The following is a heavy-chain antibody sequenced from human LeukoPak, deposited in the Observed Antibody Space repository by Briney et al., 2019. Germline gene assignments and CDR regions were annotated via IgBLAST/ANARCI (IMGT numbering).Heavy chain of an antibody. V-gene: IGHV4-61*02. CDR1: GGSISSGSYY. J-gene: IGHJ3*02. D-gene: IGHD2-2*01. Sequence: SETLSLTCTVSGGSISSGSYYWSWIRQPAGKGLEWIGRIYTSGSTNYNPSLKSRVTISVDTSKNQSSLKLSSVTAADTAVYYCAREDIVVVPAALCNAFDIWGQGTMVTVSS. CDR3: AREDIVVVPAALCNAFDI. CDR2: IYTSGST.